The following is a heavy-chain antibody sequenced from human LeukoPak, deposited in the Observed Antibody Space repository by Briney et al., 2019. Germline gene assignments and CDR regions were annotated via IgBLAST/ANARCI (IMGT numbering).Heavy chain of an antibody. J-gene: IGHJ4*02. D-gene: IGHD6-6*01. CDR3: ARGRIEYSSSLFDY. V-gene: IGHV3-30-3*01. CDR1: GFTFSSYA. CDR2: ISYDGSNK. Sequence: GRSLRLSCAASGFTFSSYAMHWVRQAPGKGLEWVAVISYDGSNKYYADSVKGRFTISRDNSKNTLYLQMNSLRAEDTAVYYCARGRIEYSSSLFDYWGQGTLVTVSS.